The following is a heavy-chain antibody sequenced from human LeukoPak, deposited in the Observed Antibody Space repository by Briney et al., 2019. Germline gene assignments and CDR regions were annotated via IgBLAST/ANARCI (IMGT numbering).Heavy chain of an antibody. CDR1: GGTFSSYA. CDR2: IIPIFGTA. CDR3: ASQEGPYSSGMRIDY. J-gene: IGHJ4*02. D-gene: IGHD6-19*01. V-gene: IGHV1-69*06. Sequence: SVKVSCKASGGTFSSYAMSWVRQAPGQGLEWMGEIIPIFGTANYAQKFQGRVTITADKSTSTAYMELSSLRSEDTAVYYCASQEGPYSSGMRIDYWGQGTLVTVSS.